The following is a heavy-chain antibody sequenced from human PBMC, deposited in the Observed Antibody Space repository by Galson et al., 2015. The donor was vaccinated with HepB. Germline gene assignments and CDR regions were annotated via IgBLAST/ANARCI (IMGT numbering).Heavy chain of an antibody. CDR1: GYTFTSYD. Sequence: SVKVSCKASGYTFTSYDINWVRQATGQGLEWMGWMNPNSGNTGYAQKFQGRVTMTRNTSISTAYMELSSLRSEDTAVYYCARGGYGRGYYDILTGYSPGGWFDPWGQGTLVTVSS. CDR2: MNPNSGNT. V-gene: IGHV1-8*01. CDR3: ARGGYGRGYYDILTGYSPGGWFDP. J-gene: IGHJ5*02. D-gene: IGHD3-9*01.